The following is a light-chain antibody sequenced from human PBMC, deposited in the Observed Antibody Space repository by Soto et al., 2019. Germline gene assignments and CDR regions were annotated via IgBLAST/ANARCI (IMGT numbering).Light chain of an antibody. J-gene: IGKJ5*01. CDR2: DAS. Sequence: IVLAQSPATLSLSPWDRATLSCGASQSVSRSYLAWYQQKPGLAPRLIIYDASTRATGIPDRFSGSGSGTDFTLTISRLEPEDFAVYYCQQSGSSPITFGQGTRLEIK. CDR1: QSVSRSY. CDR3: QQSGSSPIT. V-gene: IGKV3D-20*01.